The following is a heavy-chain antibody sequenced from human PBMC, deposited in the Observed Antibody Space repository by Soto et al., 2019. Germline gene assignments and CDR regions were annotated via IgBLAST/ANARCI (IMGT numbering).Heavy chain of an antibody. CDR2: IYYSGST. D-gene: IGHD2-21*01. CDR3: ARAGAYCGGDCYDY. CDR1: GGSISSYY. V-gene: IGHV4-59*07. Sequence: SDTLSLTCTVSGGSISSYYWSWIRQPPGKGLEWIGYIYYSGSTNYNPSLKSRVTISVDTSKNQFSLKLSSVTAADTAVYYCARAGAYCGGDCYDYWGQGTLVTVS. J-gene: IGHJ4*02.